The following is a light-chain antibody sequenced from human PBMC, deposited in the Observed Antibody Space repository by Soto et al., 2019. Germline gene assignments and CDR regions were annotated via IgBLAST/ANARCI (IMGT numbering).Light chain of an antibody. CDR2: TND. CDR1: HSNIGANT. Sequence: QAVVSQPPSASGTPGQRVSLSCSGSHSNIGANTVNWYQHVPGAAPTLLIYTNDQRPSGVAGRFSGSKSGTSASLAISGLQSDDEGHYYCAAWDDSLNGLIFGGGTKLTVL. J-gene: IGLJ2*01. V-gene: IGLV1-44*01. CDR3: AAWDDSLNGLI.